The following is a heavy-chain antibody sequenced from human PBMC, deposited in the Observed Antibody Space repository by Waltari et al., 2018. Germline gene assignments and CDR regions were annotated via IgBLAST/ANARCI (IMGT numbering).Heavy chain of an antibody. CDR2: IYPGDSDT. D-gene: IGHD3-3*01. V-gene: IGHV5-51*01. Sequence: VQLVQSGAELKKPGESLRISCKASGYSVISYWIGWVRQMPGKGLEWMGIIYPGDSDTRYRPSFQGQVIISADKSITTAYLQWSSLKASDTAIYYCARHVGGSWGYMDVWGQGTAVTVSS. CDR3: ARHVGGSWGYMDV. J-gene: IGHJ6*02. CDR1: GYSVISYW.